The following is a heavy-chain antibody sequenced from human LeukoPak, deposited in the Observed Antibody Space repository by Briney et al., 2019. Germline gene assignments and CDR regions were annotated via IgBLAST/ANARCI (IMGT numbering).Heavy chain of an antibody. D-gene: IGHD2-2*01. V-gene: IGHV3-21*01. CDR1: GFTFSSFS. Sequence: GGSLRLSCEASGFTFSSFSMNWVRQSPEKGLEWVSSITAGSSHIFYGDSMKGRFTISRDNAKNSLYLQMNSLRADDSAVYYCAKDASSRYCSSTSCPLGPWGQGTLVTVSS. CDR3: AKDASSRYCSSTSCPLGP. J-gene: IGHJ5*02. CDR2: ITAGSSHI.